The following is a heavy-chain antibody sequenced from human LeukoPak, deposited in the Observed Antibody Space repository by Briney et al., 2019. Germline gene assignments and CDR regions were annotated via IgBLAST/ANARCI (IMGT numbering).Heavy chain of an antibody. Sequence: PGGSLRLSCAASGFTFSSYPMTWVRQAPGKGLDWVSTIGDSGGNTFYADSVKGRFTISRDNSNNTLFLQMSSLRAEDTAVYYCARDVGITVGATGYWGQGALVTVSS. CDR2: IGDSGGNT. V-gene: IGHV3-23*01. D-gene: IGHD1-26*01. CDR1: GFTFSSYP. CDR3: ARDVGITVGATGY. J-gene: IGHJ4*02.